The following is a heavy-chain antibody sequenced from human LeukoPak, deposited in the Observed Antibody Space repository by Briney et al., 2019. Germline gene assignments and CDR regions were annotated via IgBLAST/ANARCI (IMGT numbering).Heavy chain of an antibody. CDR3: AAKEGTRSDFDY. CDR2: ISSSSSYI. V-gene: IGHV3-21*01. Sequence: GGSLRLSCAASGFTFSSYSMNWVRQAPGKGLEWVSSISSSSSYIYYADSVKGRFTISRDNAKNSLYLQMNSLRAEDTAVYYCAAKEGTRSDFDYWGQGILVTVSS. D-gene: IGHD1-14*01. CDR1: GFTFSSYS. J-gene: IGHJ4*02.